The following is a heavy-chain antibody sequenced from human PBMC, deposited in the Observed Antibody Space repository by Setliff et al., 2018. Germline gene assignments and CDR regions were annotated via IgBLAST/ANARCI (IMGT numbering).Heavy chain of an antibody. Sequence: GASVKVSCKASGGTFSSYAISWVRQAPGQGLEWMGGIIPIFGTANYAQKFQGRVTITTDESTSTAYMELSSLRSEDTAVYYCARAPYSSPDSSYYYGMDVWGQGTTVTVSS. CDR3: ARAPYSSPDSSYYYGMDV. CDR1: GGTFSSYA. J-gene: IGHJ6*02. CDR2: IIPIFGTA. D-gene: IGHD6-13*01. V-gene: IGHV1-69*05.